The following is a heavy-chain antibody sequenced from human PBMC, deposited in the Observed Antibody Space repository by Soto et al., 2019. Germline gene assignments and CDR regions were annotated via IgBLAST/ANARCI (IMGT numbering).Heavy chain of an antibody. J-gene: IGHJ6*02. Sequence: GGSLRLSCAASGFTFSSYAMSWVRQAPGKGLEWVSAISGSGGSTYYADSVKGRFTISRDNSKNTLYLQMNSPRAEDTAVYYCAKGYCTNGVCSYYYYYYGMDVWGQGTTVTVSS. CDR2: ISGSGGST. CDR1: GFTFSSYA. D-gene: IGHD2-8*01. V-gene: IGHV3-23*01. CDR3: AKGYCTNGVCSYYYYYYGMDV.